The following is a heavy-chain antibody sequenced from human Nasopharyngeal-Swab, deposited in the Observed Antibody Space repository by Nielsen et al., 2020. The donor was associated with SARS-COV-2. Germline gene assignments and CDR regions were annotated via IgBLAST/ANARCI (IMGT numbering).Heavy chain of an antibody. CDR2: TSYQGSNT. Sequence: GGSLRLSCVASGFTFSRYGMHWVRQAPGKGLEWVAITSYQGSNTYYADSVKGRFTISRDNSKNTLYLQMNSLRSEDTAVYYCARGLRNTMIVVVITIVRYWFDPWGQGTLVTVSS. CDR1: GFTFSRYG. CDR3: ARGLRNTMIVVVITIVRYWFDP. J-gene: IGHJ5*02. D-gene: IGHD3-22*01. V-gene: IGHV3-30*03.